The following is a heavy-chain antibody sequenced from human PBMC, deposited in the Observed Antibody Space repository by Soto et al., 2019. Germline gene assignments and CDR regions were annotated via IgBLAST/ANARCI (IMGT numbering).Heavy chain of an antibody. CDR1: GYPFTSNR. Sequence: QVHLSQSGPAVKKTAATLQVSCKTSGYPFTSNRVIRVRRAPAQGVEWMGWISPHNGNAKYAQKLQDRLTMTAETAATRVYMEVRSLRSVESAVFYCERGPRGRYDIGGRGTLVTASA. J-gene: IGHJ4*02. CDR3: ERGPRGRYDI. V-gene: IGHV1-18*01. D-gene: IGHD3-16*01. CDR2: ISPHNGNA.